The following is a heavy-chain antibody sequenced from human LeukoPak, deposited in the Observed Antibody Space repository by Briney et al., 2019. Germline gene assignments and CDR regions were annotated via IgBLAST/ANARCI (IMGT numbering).Heavy chain of an antibody. CDR3: ARLGNYDGFDI. V-gene: IGHV3-69-1*01. CDR1: GFTLSYYN. D-gene: IGHD1-7*01. CDR2: ISGSSYI. Sequence: GGSLRLSCAASGFTLSYYNMHWVRQAPGKGLEWVSSISGSSYIYYADSVKGRFIISRDNAKNSLYLQMNSLRVEDTAVYYCARLGNYDGFDIWGQGTMVTVSS. J-gene: IGHJ3*02.